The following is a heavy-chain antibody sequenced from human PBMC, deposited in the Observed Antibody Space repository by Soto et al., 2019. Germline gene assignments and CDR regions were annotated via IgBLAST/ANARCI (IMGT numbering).Heavy chain of an antibody. D-gene: IGHD2-15*01. CDR2: IYYSGST. J-gene: IGHJ6*02. CDR1: GGSISSGGYY. V-gene: IGHV4-31*03. CDR3: ARDLLRGLGYCSGGSCSSYYYYGMDV. Sequence: SETLSLTCTVSGGSISSGGYYWSWIRQHPGKGLEWIGYIYYSGSTYYNPSLKSRVTISVDTSKNQFSLKLSSVTAADTAVYYCARDLLRGLGYCSGGSCSSYYYYGMDVWGQGTTVTVSS.